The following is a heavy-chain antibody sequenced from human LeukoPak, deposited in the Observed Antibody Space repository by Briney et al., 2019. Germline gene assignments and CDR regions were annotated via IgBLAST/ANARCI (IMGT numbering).Heavy chain of an antibody. CDR3: AADCSSTSCLGY. CDR2: ISTTSAYL. V-gene: IGHV3-21*01. D-gene: IGHD2-2*01. CDR1: GFTFRTYR. Sequence: GGSLRLSCAASGFTFRTYRMNWLRQAPGKGLERVSSISTTSAYLKYADSVKGRFTVSRDNAKNSLYLQMNSLRAEDTAVYYCAADCSSTSCLGYWGLGTLVTVSS. J-gene: IGHJ4*02.